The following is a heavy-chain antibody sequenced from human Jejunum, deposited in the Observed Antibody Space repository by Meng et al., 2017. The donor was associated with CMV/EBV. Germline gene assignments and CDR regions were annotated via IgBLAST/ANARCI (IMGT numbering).Heavy chain of an antibody. J-gene: IGHJ4*02. CDR2: ISLGNGQT. D-gene: IGHD7-27*01. Sequence: QVHRRESGAEGRKPGASVKISCKTSGYTFTDHNIGWVRQAPGQGIEWVGWISLGNGQTVYGHKLQGRVTVTTDTSTSTAYMELRSLRSDDTAMYYCARDVWGFDYWGQGTLVTVSS. CDR3: ARDVWGFDY. V-gene: IGHV1-18*04. CDR1: GYTFTDHN.